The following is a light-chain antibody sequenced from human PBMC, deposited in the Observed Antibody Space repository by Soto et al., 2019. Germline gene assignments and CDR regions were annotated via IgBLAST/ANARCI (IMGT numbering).Light chain of an antibody. CDR1: SSNIGSNT. CDR2: NNN. Sequence: QSVLTQPPSASGTPGQRVTISCSGSSSNIGSNTVNWYQQLPGTAPKLLIYNNNQRPSGVPDRFSGSKSGTSASLAISGLQSEDEADYYCSAWDDSLNGWVFGGVTKLTVL. V-gene: IGLV1-44*01. CDR3: SAWDDSLNGWV. J-gene: IGLJ3*02.